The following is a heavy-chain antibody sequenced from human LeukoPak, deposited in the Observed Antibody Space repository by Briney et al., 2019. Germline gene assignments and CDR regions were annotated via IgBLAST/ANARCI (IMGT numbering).Heavy chain of an antibody. CDR3: AREHFGEKEDY. J-gene: IGHJ4*02. V-gene: IGHV1-18*01. D-gene: IGHD3-10*01. CDR1: GYIFTSYG. Sequence: ASVKVSCKASGYIFTSYGISWVRQAPGQGLEWLGWISAYNGNTNYAQKLQGRVTMTTDTSTSTAYMELRSLRSDDTAVYYCAREHFGEKEDYWGQGTLVTVSS. CDR2: ISAYNGNT.